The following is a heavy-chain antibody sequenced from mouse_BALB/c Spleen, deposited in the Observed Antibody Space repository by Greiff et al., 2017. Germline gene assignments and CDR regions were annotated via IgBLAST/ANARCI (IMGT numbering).Heavy chain of an antibody. Sequence: VQLQQSGAELVRPGVSVKISCKGSGYTFTDYAMHWVKQSHAKSLEWIGVISTYYGDASYNQKFKGKATMTVDKSSSTAYMELARLTSEDSAIYYCARRGKGPMDYWGQGTSVTVSS. D-gene: IGHD2-1*01. CDR2: ISTYYGDA. CDR1: GYTFTDYA. J-gene: IGHJ4*01. V-gene: IGHV1S137*01. CDR3: ARRGKGPMDY.